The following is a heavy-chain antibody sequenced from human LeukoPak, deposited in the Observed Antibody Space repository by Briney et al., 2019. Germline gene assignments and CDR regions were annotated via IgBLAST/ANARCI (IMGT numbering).Heavy chain of an antibody. CDR2: IYYSGST. J-gene: IGHJ6*03. D-gene: IGHD6-13*01. Sequence: KPSETLSLTCTVSGGSISSYYWSWIRQPPGKGLEWIGYIYYSGSTNYNPSLKSRVTISVDTSKNQFSLKLSSVTAADTAVYYCARAISSWRILDYYYYMDVWGKGTTVTISS. CDR1: GGSISSYY. CDR3: ARAISSWRILDYYYYMDV. V-gene: IGHV4-59*01.